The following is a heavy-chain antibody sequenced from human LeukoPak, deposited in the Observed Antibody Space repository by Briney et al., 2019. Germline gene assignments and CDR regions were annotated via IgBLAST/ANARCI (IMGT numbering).Heavy chain of an antibody. J-gene: IGHJ3*02. CDR2: IYYSGST. Sequence: SETLSLTCTVSGGSINSYYWSWIRQPPGKGLEWIGYIYYSGSTNYNPSLKSRVTISVDTSKNQFSLKLSSVTAADTAVYYCARSYCSGGSCYRAFDIWGQGTMVTVSS. V-gene: IGHV4-59*08. CDR3: ARSYCSGGSCYRAFDI. D-gene: IGHD2-15*01. CDR1: GGSINSYY.